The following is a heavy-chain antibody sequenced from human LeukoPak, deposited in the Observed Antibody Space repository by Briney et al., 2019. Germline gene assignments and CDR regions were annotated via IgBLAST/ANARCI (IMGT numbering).Heavy chain of an antibody. CDR1: GYTFTGYY. D-gene: IGHD3-22*01. V-gene: IGHV1-2*02. CDR2: INPNSGGT. CDR3: AREGDYYDSSGYPDY. J-gene: IGHJ4*02. Sequence: ASVKVSCKASGYTFTGYYMHWVRQAPGQGLEWMGWINPNSGGTNYAQKFQGRVTMTRDTSISTAYMELSRLRSDDTAVYYCAREGDYYDSSGYPDYWGQGTLVTVSS.